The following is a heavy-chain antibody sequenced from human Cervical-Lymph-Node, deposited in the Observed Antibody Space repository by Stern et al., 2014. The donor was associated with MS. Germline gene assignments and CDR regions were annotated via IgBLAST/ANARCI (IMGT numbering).Heavy chain of an antibody. CDR3: ARTSGIRYYFDY. CDR1: GGSINSRGFY. D-gene: IGHD3-10*01. CDR2: MYSAGST. Sequence: MQLVESGPGLVKPSETLSLKCTVSGGSINSRGFYWGWIRQPPGKGLEWIGNMYSAGSTYYNPSLRSRIAMSVDTSKKQFSRRLSPVTAADTALYYCARTSGIRYYFDYWGQGALVTVSS. V-gene: IGHV4-39*01. J-gene: IGHJ4*02.